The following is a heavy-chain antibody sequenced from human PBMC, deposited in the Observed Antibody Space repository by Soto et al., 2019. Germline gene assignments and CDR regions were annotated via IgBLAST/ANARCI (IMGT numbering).Heavy chain of an antibody. V-gene: IGHV1-3*01. CDR3: ARVTPRGAARPSGQWRLES. Sequence: DSVQVSCKASGGTFSSYAISWVRQAPGQGLEWMGWVYVGNGNTKYSQNFQGRLTISRDTSATTAYMELSSLRSEDTAVYYCARVTPRGAARPSGQWRLESWGPGTLVT. D-gene: IGHD3-10*01. J-gene: IGHJ4*02. CDR2: VYVGNGNT. CDR1: GGTFSSYA.